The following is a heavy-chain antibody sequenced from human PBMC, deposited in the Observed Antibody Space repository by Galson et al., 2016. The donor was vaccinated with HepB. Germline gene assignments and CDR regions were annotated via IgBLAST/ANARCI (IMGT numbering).Heavy chain of an antibody. V-gene: IGHV2-26*01. D-gene: IGHD2/OR15-2a*01. CDR1: GFSLSNARMG. Sequence: PALVKPTQTLTLTCTVSGFSLSNARMGVSWIRQPPGKALEWLAHIFSNDEKSYSTSLKTRLTIPKDTPKSQVVLTLTTMDPVDTATYYCARISFSAWRYYFDYWGQGTLVTVSS. CDR2: IFSNDEK. J-gene: IGHJ4*02. CDR3: ARISFSAWRYYFDY.